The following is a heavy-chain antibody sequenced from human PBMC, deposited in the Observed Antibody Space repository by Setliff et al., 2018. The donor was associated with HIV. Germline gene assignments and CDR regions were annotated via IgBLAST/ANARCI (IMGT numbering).Heavy chain of an antibody. J-gene: IGHJ4*02. CDR1: GYTLSDYG. V-gene: IGHV1-18*01. Sequence: ASVKVSCKASGYTLSDYGMTWVRQAPGQGLEWMARISAYSGNRKFAQKFQGRVTVTRDTSTSTDYMELTSLRSDDTAVYYCARTMDYGDYEPLDYWGQGTLVTVSS. D-gene: IGHD4-17*01. CDR2: ISAYSGNR. CDR3: ARTMDYGDYEPLDY.